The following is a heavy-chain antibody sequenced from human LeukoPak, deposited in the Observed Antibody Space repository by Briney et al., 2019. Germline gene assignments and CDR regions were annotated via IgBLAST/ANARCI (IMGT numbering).Heavy chain of an antibody. CDR1: GHTFTGYY. Sequence: GASVKVSCKASGHTFTGYYMHWVRQAPGQGLEWIGWINPNSGGTNYAQKFQGRVTMTRDTSISTAYMELSRLRSDDTAVYYCARTYGSGTLFESDVWGKGTTVTVSS. CDR2: INPNSGGT. V-gene: IGHV1-2*02. J-gene: IGHJ6*04. CDR3: ARTYGSGTLFESDV. D-gene: IGHD3-10*01.